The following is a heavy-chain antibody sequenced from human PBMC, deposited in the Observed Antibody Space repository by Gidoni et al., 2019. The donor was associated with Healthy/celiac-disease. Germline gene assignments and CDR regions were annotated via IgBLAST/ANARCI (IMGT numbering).Heavy chain of an antibody. V-gene: IGHV3-23*01. D-gene: IGHD3-10*01. CDR2: ISGSGGST. J-gene: IGHJ4*02. Sequence: EVQLLESGGGLVQPGGSLRLSCAASGFTFSSYAMSWVRQAPGKGLEWVSAISGSGGSTYYAYSVKGRFTISRDNSKNTLYLQMNSLRAEDTAVYYCAKDLRYGSGSYLTGRFDYWGQGTLVTVSS. CDR3: AKDLRYGSGSYLTGRFDY. CDR1: GFTFSSYA.